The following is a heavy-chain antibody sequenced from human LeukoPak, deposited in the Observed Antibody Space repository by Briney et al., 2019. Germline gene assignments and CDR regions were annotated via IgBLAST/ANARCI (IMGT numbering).Heavy chain of an antibody. J-gene: IGHJ4*02. CDR1: GFTFSNAW. Sequence: GGSLRLSCAASGFTFSNAWMSWVRQAPGKGLEYVSAISSNGGSTYYANSVKGRFTISRDNSKNTLYLQMGSLRAEDMAVYYCARDPGYSSGWYYFDYWGQGTLVTVSS. V-gene: IGHV3-64*01. D-gene: IGHD6-19*01. CDR3: ARDPGYSSGWYYFDY. CDR2: ISSNGGST.